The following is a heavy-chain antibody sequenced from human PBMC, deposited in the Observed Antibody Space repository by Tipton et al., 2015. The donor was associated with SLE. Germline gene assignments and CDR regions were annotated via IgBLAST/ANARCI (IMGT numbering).Heavy chain of an antibody. J-gene: IGHJ3*02. D-gene: IGHD3-10*01. Sequence: TLSLTCTVSGGSVGSTKDYWGWVRQPPGKGLEWIGEINHSGSTNYSPSLKSRVTISVDTSKNQFSLKLSSVTAADTAIYYCAREGSRAFDIWGQGTMVTFSS. CDR3: AREGSRAFDI. V-gene: IGHV4-39*07. CDR1: GGSVGSTKDY. CDR2: INHSGST.